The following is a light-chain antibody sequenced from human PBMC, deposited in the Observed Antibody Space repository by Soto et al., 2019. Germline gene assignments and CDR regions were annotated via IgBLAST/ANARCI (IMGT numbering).Light chain of an antibody. J-gene: IGLJ2*01. CDR1: SSNIGSNT. Sequence: QSVLTQPPSASGTPGQRVTISCSGSSSNIGSNTVNWYQQLPGTAPKLLIYSNNQRPSGLPDRFSGSKSGTSASLAISGLQSEDEADYYCAAWDDSLNGPNVVFGGGTKLTVL. V-gene: IGLV1-44*01. CDR3: AAWDDSLNGPNVV. CDR2: SNN.